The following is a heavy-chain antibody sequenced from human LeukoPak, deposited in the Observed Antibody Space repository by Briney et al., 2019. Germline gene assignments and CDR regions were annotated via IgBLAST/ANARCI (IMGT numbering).Heavy chain of an antibody. CDR1: GFTFSSYG. CDR2: IRYDGSNK. Sequence: GGSLRLSCAASGFTFSSYGMHWVRQAPGKGLEWLAFIRYDGSNKYYADSVKGRFTISRDNSKNTLYLQMNSLRAEDTAVYYCAKDPANEQQLVLDFDYWGQGTLVTVSS. D-gene: IGHD6-13*01. J-gene: IGHJ4*02. V-gene: IGHV3-30*02. CDR3: AKDPANEQQLVLDFDY.